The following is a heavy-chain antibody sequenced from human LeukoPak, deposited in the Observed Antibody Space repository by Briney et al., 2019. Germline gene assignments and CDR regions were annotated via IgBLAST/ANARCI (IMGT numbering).Heavy chain of an antibody. CDR1: GGSISSYY. Sequence: SETLSLTCTVSGGSISSYYWSWIRQPAGKGLEWIGRIYTSGSTNYNPSLKSRVTMSVDTSKNQFSLKLSSVTAADTAVYYCARLGIQLWQPKHYYYYYMDVWGKGTTVTVSS. D-gene: IGHD5-18*01. CDR2: IYTSGST. V-gene: IGHV4-4*07. J-gene: IGHJ6*03. CDR3: ARLGIQLWQPKHYYYYYMDV.